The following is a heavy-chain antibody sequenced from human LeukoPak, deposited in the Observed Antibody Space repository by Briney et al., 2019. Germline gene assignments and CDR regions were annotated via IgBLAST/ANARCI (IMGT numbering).Heavy chain of an antibody. CDR3: TREWRGIASHYHGMDV. CDR2: VGTNDDT. CDR1: GFFVTSFD. D-gene: IGHD6-6*01. J-gene: IGHJ6*02. Sequence: GGSLRLSCFASGFFVTSFDMYWVRKAAGRGLEWVSAVGTNDDTYYLGSVKGRFTISRENAKNSFSLQMNNLRVEDTAVYYCTREWRGIASHYHGMDVWGQGTTVTVSS. V-gene: IGHV3-13*01.